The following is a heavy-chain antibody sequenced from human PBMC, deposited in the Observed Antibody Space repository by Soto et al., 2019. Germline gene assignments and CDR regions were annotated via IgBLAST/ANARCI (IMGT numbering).Heavy chain of an antibody. CDR1: GFTFSSYS. V-gene: IGHV3-48*02. CDR3: ARYYYDSSGYRFDS. J-gene: IGHJ4*02. D-gene: IGHD3-22*01. CDR2: ISSSSTTI. Sequence: EVQLVESGGGLVQPGGSPRLSCAASGFTFSSYSMNWVRQAPGKGLEWVSYISSSSTTISYADSVKGRFTISRDNAKNSLYLQMNSLRDEDTAVYYCARYYYDSSGYRFDSWGQGTLVTVSS.